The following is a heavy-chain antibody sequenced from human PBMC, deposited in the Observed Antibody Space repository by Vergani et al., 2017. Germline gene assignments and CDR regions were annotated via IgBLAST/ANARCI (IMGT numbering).Heavy chain of an antibody. D-gene: IGHD2-21*01. CDR1: GYTFTSYG. Sequence: QVQLVQSGAEVKKPGASVKVSCKASGYTFTSYGISWVRQAPGQGLEWMGWISAYNGNTNYAQKLQGRVTMTTDTSTSTAYMELSRLRSDDTAVYYCARTDGMPTEPYLFDYWGQGTLVTVSS. J-gene: IGHJ4*02. CDR2: ISAYNGNT. CDR3: ARTDGMPTEPYLFDY. V-gene: IGHV1-18*01.